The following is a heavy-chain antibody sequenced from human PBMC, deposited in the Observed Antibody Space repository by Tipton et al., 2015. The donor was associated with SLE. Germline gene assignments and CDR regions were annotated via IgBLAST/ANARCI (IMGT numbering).Heavy chain of an antibody. Sequence: AVSGFSYSDYAMNWVRQAPGKGLEWVASVTATGDNTFYADSVKGRFVISRDNSKSTLDLQMHNLGAEDSAIYYCAKAVLYCSGGGCYSGGFFDFWGQGALVTVSS. CDR3: AKAVLYCSGGGCYSGGFFDF. V-gene: IGHV3-23*01. J-gene: IGHJ4*02. CDR2: VTATGDNT. D-gene: IGHD2-15*01. CDR1: GFSYSDYA.